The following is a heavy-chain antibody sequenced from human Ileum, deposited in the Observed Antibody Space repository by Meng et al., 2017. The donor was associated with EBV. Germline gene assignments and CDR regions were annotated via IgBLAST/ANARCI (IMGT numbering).Heavy chain of an antibody. V-gene: IGHV4-30-4*01. CDR2: IYYSGRT. J-gene: IGHJ5*02. CDR3: ARVNGDCFSTICYKGWFDP. CDR1: GGSVSSGNNY. Sequence: VQLQGSAPGLLKPSHTLSLTCTVYGGSVSSGNNYWIWLRQPPGKGLEWIGYIYYSGRTYYNPSLESRVTMSVDTSKNQFSLNLNSVTAADTAVYYCARVNGDCFSTICYKGWFDPWGQGTLVTVS. D-gene: IGHD2-2*02.